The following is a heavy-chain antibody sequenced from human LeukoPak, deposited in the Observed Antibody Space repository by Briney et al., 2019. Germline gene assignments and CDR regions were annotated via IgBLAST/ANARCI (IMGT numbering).Heavy chain of an antibody. Sequence: ASVKVSCEVSGYTLTELSMHWVRQAPGKGLEWMGGFDPEDGETIYAQKFQGRVTMTEDTSTDTAYMELSSLRSEDTAVYYCASPTSFWSGYYDFDYWGQGTLVTVSS. J-gene: IGHJ4*02. CDR3: ASPTSFWSGYYDFDY. CDR1: GYTLTELS. D-gene: IGHD3-3*01. V-gene: IGHV1-24*01. CDR2: FDPEDGET.